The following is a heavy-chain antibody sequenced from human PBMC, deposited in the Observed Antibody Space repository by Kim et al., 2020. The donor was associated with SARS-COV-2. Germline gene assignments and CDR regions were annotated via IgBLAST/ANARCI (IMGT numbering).Heavy chain of an antibody. Sequence: SETLSLTCTVSGASINSFYWSWIRQPPGKGLEWIGNVYDSGSTNYNPSLKSRATISLDTSKNQFSLKLTSVTAADTAMYYCARDRRRFEDLLYGSQYYYHGMDVWGQGTTVTVSS. D-gene: IGHD3-10*01. V-gene: IGHV4-59*01. CDR2: VYDSGST. CDR1: GASINSFY. CDR3: ARDRRRFEDLLYGSQYYYHGMDV. J-gene: IGHJ6*02.